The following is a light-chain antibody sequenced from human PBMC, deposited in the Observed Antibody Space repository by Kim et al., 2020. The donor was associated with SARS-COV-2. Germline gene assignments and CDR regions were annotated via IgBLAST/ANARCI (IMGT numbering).Light chain of an antibody. J-gene: IGLJ3*02. Sequence: SYELTQPPSVSLFPGQTARITCSGDALPKKYAYWFQQKPGQAPVLVIYEDTERPSGIPERFSGSTSGTTVTLTISGVQAEDEADYYCQSADSSDTFWVFG. CDR1: ALPKKY. V-gene: IGLV3-25*03. CDR3: QSADSSDTFWV. CDR2: EDT.